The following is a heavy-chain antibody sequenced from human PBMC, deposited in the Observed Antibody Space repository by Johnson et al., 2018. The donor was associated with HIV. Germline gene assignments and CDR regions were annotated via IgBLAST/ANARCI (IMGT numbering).Heavy chain of an antibody. CDR2: ISWNSGSI. D-gene: IGHD1-26*01. CDR3: ARGSGSYYSNAFDI. V-gene: IGHV3-9*01. CDR1: GFTFDDYA. Sequence: EVHLVESGGGLVQPGRSLRLSCAASGFTFDDYAMHWVRQAPGKGLEWVSGISWNSGSIGYADSVKGRFTISRDNAKNSLYLQINSLRAEDTALYCCARGSGSYYSNAFDIWGQGTMVTVS. J-gene: IGHJ3*02.